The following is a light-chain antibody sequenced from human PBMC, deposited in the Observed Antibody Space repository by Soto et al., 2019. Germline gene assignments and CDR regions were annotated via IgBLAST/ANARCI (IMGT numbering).Light chain of an antibody. V-gene: IGKV3-11*01. CDR1: QSVSSY. J-gene: IGKJ3*01. CDR3: QQRSNWLFT. CDR2: DAS. Sequence: EIVLTQSPATLSLSPGERATLSCRASQSVSSYLAWYQQKPGQAPRLLISDASNRATGIPARFGGSGSGTDFTLTISSLEPEDFAVYYCQQRSNWLFTFGPGTKVDIK.